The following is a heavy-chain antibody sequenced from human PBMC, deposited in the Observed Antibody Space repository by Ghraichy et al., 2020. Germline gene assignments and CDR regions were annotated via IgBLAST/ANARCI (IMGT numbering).Heavy chain of an antibody. CDR2: INPNSGGT. V-gene: IGHV1-2*02. CDR1: GYTFTGYY. J-gene: IGHJ4*02. CDR3: AREDTAMVLYYFDY. D-gene: IGHD5-18*01. Sequence: ASVKVSCKASGYTFTGYYMHWVRQAPGQGLEWMGWINPNSGGTNYAQKFQGRVTMTRDTSISTAYMELSRLRSDDTAVYYCAREDTAMVLYYFDYWGQGTLVTVSS.